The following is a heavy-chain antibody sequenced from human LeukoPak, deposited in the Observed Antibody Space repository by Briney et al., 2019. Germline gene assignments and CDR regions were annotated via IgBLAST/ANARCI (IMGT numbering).Heavy chain of an antibody. V-gene: IGHV4-39*01. CDR3: VRQNYDTIGFTAFDY. J-gene: IGHJ4*02. Sequence: PSETLSLTCTVSGGSITRSGYYWGWIRQPPGKGLEWIGSIYYRGSTYYSPSLKSRVTTSVDTSKNQFSLKLSSLTAADTAVYYCVRQNYDTIGFTAFDYWGQGTLVTVSS. D-gene: IGHD3-22*01. CDR1: GGSITRSGYY. CDR2: IYYRGST.